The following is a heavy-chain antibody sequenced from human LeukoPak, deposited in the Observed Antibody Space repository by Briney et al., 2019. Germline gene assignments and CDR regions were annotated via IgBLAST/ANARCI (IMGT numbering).Heavy chain of an antibody. V-gene: IGHV4-39*07. D-gene: IGHD2-21*01. J-gene: IGHJ5*02. CDR3: ARERYYSHWFDP. Sequence: PSGTLSLTCTVSGGSISSSSYYWGWIRQPPGKGLEWIGRIYYSGSTYYNPSLKSRVTISVDTSKNQFSLKLSSVTAADTAVYYCARERYYSHWFDPWGQGTLVTVSS. CDR1: GGSISSSSYY. CDR2: IYYSGST.